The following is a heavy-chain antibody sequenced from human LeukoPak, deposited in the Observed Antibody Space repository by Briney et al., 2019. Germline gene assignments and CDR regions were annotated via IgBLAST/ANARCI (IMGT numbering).Heavy chain of an antibody. CDR2: IKQDGSEK. V-gene: IGHV3-7*01. D-gene: IGHD6-13*01. Sequence: GGSLRLSCAASGFTFSSYWMSWVRQAPGKGLEWVANIKQDGSEKYYVDSVKGRFTISRDNAKNSLYLQMNSLRAEDTAVYYCARDSSRYSSSWYDAFDIWGQGTMVTVSS. J-gene: IGHJ3*02. CDR1: GFTFSSYW. CDR3: ARDSSRYSSSWYDAFDI.